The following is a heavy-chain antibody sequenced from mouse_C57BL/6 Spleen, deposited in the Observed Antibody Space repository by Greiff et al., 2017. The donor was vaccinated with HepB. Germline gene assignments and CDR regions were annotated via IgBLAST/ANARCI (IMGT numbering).Heavy chain of an antibody. D-gene: IGHD2-4*01. CDR2: ISSGSSTI. CDR1: GFTFSDYG. CDR3: ARSYDYDEGNYFDY. Sequence: VQLVESGGGLVKPGGSLKLSCAASGFTFSDYGMHWVRQAPEKGLEWVAYISSGSSTIYYADTVKGRFTISRDNAKNTLFLQMTSLRSEDTAMYYCARSYDYDEGNYFDYWGQGTTLTVSS. J-gene: IGHJ2*01. V-gene: IGHV5-17*01.